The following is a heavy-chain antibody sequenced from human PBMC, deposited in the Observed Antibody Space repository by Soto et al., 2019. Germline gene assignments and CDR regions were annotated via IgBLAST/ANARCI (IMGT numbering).Heavy chain of an antibody. V-gene: IGHV3-23*01. D-gene: IGHD6-19*01. Sequence: GGSLRLSCAASGVTFSSYAMSWVRQAPGKGLEWVSAISGSGGSTYYADSVKGRFTISRDNSKNTLYLQMNSLRAEDTAVYYCAKDQGRQWLVLDAFDIWGQGTMVTVSS. CDR3: AKDQGRQWLVLDAFDI. J-gene: IGHJ3*02. CDR1: GVTFSSYA. CDR2: ISGSGGST.